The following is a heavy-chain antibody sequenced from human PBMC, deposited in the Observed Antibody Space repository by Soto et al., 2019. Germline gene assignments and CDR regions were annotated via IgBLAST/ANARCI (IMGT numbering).Heavy chain of an antibody. Sequence: QLQLQESGPGLVKPSETLSLTCTVSGGSISSSSYYWGWIRQPPGKGLEWIGSIYYSGSTYYNPSLKSRFTISVDTSKNQFSLKLSSVTAADTAVYYCASHVYTTTVTRGDAFDIWGQGTMVTVSS. CDR1: GGSISSSSYY. CDR2: IYYSGST. CDR3: ASHVYTTTVTRGDAFDI. J-gene: IGHJ3*02. V-gene: IGHV4-39*01. D-gene: IGHD4-17*01.